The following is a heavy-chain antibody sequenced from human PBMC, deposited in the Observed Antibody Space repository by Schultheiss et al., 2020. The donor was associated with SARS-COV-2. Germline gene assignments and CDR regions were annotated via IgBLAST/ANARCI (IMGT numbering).Heavy chain of an antibody. CDR2: IRSKAYGGTT. D-gene: IGHD6-6*01. CDR3: TRGDVFLAARHYYYYGMDV. Sequence: GGSLRLSCTASGFTFGDYAMSWFRQAPGKGLEWVGFIRSKAYGGTTEYAASVKGRFTISRDDSKSIAYLQMNSLKTEDTAVYYCTRGDVFLAARHYYYYGMDVWGQGTTVTVSS. V-gene: IGHV3-49*03. CDR1: GFTFGDYA. J-gene: IGHJ6*02.